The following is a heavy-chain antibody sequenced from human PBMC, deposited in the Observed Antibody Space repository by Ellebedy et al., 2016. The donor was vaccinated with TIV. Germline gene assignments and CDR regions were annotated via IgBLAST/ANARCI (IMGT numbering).Heavy chain of an antibody. CDR2: IGTAGDT. V-gene: IGHV3-13*01. CDR1: GFTFSSYD. J-gene: IGHJ4*02. D-gene: IGHD1-14*01. Sequence: GESLKISCAASGFTFSSYDMHWVRQVTGKGLEWVSAIGTAGDTYYPGSVKGRFTISRENAKNSLYLQMNSLRAGDTAVCYCARATEGLDYWGQGTLVTVSS. CDR3: ARATEGLDY.